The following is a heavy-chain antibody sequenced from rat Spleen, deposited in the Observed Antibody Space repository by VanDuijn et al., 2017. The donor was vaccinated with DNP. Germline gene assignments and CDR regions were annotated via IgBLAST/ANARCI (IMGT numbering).Heavy chain of an antibody. CDR3: ASTQYSGDVNWFAY. CDR1: GHSITNSYR. Sequence: VQLQESGPGLVKPSQSLSLTCSVTGHSITNSYRWNWIRKFPGNKLEWMGYINSAGRTNYNPSLKSRVSITRDTSKNQFFLQVNSVTAADTATYYCASTQYSGDVNWFAYWGLGTLVTVSS. J-gene: IGHJ3*01. D-gene: IGHD1-1*01. V-gene: IGHV3-3*01. CDR2: INSAGRT.